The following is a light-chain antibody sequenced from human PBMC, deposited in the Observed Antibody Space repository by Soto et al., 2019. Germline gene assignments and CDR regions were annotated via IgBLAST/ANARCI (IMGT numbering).Light chain of an antibody. Sequence: DVRMSMSPSALSAYVGDRVTITCRASQSISSWLAWYQQKPGKAPKLLIYKASSLESGVPSRFSGSGSGTEFTLTISSLQPDDFATYYCQQYNSYRWPFGQGTKV. CDR1: QSISSW. V-gene: IGKV1-5*03. CDR2: KAS. CDR3: QQYNSYRWP. J-gene: IGKJ1*01.